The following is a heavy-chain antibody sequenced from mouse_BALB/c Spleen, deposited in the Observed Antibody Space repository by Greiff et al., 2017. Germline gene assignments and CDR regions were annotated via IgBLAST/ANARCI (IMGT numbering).Heavy chain of an antibody. CDR1: GFTFSDYG. J-gene: IGHJ4*01. Sequence: DVKLVESGGGLVQPGGSRKLSCAASGFTFSDYGMAWVRQAPGKGPEWVAFISNLAYSIYYADTVTGRFTISRENAKNTLYLEMSSLRSEDTAMYYCARSTVYAMDYWGQGTSVTVSS. D-gene: IGHD1-1*01. CDR2: ISNLAYSI. CDR3: ARSTVYAMDY. V-gene: IGHV5-15*02.